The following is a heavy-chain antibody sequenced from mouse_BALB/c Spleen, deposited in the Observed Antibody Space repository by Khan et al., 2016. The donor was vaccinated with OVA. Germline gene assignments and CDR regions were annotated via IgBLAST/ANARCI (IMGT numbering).Heavy chain of an antibody. V-gene: IGHV3-2*02. CDR3: ARIQGGDFKY. J-gene: IGHJ2*01. D-gene: IGHD3-2*02. CDR1: GYSITSDYA. CDR2: ISYSGNT. Sequence: EVQLQESGPGLVKPSQSLSLTCTVTGYSITSDYAWNWIRQFPGNKLEWMGYISYSGNTKYNPSLKSRISITRDTSKNQFFLQLNFVTIEDTATXYCARIQGGDFKYWGQGTTLTVSS.